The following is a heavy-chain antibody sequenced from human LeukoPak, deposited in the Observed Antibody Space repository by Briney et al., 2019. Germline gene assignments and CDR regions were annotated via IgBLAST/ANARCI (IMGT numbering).Heavy chain of an antibody. V-gene: IGHV3-74*01. Sequence: GGSLRLSCAASGFTFSNYWMHWVRQAPGEGRVWVSRINGDGSSTSYADSVKCRFTISRGNAKNTLYLQMNSLRAEDTGVCYCARDRDHFSWGQRALVTVSS. CDR1: GFTFSNYW. J-gene: IGHJ5*02. CDR2: INGDGSST. CDR3: ARDRDHFS. D-gene: IGHD1-14*01.